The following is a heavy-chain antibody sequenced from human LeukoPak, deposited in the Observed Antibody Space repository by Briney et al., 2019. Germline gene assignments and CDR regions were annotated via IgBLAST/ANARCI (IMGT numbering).Heavy chain of an antibody. CDR3: AREKQSGGTPFDY. CDR2: VAHDEKTI. J-gene: IGHJ4*02. Sequence: GGSLRLSCVASGFTFTGHSMHWVRQAPGKGLEGVAVVAHDEKTIFYEDSLKGRFTVSRDNSKNTVYLQMNSLRDEDTAVYYCAREKQSGGTPFDYWGQGSLVTVSS. CDR1: GFTFTGHS. D-gene: IGHD1-26*01. V-gene: IGHV3-30*04.